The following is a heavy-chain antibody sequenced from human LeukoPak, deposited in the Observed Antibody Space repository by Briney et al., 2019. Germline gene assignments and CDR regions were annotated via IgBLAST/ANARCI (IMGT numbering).Heavy chain of an antibody. CDR2: ISSSSSTI. CDR1: GFTFSSYS. D-gene: IGHD3-10*01. J-gene: IGHJ4*02. CDR3: ARVYGSGSYYPHFDY. V-gene: IGHV3-48*01. Sequence: GGSLRLSCAASGFTFSSYSINWVRQAPGKGLEWVSYISSSSSTIYYADSVKGRFTISRDNAKNSLYLQMNSLRAEDTAVYYCARVYGSGSYYPHFDYWGQGALVTVSS.